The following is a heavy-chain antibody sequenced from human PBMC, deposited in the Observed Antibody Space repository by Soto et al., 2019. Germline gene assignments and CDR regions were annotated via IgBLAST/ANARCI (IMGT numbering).Heavy chain of an antibody. CDR3: ARSGEYYYYYMDV. J-gene: IGHJ6*03. V-gene: IGHV4-59*01. CDR2: IYYSGST. D-gene: IGHD3-10*01. CDR1: GGSISSYY. Sequence: SETLSLTCTVSGGSISSYYWSWIRQPPGKGLEWIGYIYYSGSTNYNPSLKSRVTISVDTSKNQFSLKLSSVTAADTAVYYCARSGEYYYYYMDVWDRGTKVTVSS.